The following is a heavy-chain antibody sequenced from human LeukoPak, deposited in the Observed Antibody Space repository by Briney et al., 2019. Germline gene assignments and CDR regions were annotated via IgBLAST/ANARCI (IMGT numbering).Heavy chain of an antibody. CDR3: ARARSKQWLVAFDY. Sequence: ASVKVSCKASGYTFTGYYMHWVRQAPGQGLEWMGWINPNSGCTNYAQKFQGRVTMTRDTSISTAYMELSRLRSDDTAVYYCARARSKQWLVAFDYWGQGTLVTVSS. CDR2: INPNSGCT. V-gene: IGHV1-2*02. CDR1: GYTFTGYY. D-gene: IGHD6-19*01. J-gene: IGHJ4*02.